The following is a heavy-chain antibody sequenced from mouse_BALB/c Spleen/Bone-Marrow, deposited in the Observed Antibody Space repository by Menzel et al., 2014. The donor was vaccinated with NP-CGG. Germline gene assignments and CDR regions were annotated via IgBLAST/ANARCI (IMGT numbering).Heavy chain of an antibody. V-gene: IGHV1S137*01. D-gene: IGHD1-1*01. J-gene: IGHJ2*01. CDR3: ASGLSYYYGTGDYFDY. CDR1: GYTFTDYA. Sequence: QVQLQQSGAELVKPGVSVKISCKASGYTFTDYAMHWVKQSHAKSLEWIGIISSSYGDTTYNQKFKGKATMTVDKSSNTNYIELAKMTSEDSAISYCASGLSYYYGTGDYFDYWGQGTTLTVSS. CDR2: ISSSYGDT.